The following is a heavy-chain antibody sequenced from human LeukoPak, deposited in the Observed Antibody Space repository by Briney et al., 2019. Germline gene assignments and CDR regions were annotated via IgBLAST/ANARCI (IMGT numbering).Heavy chain of an antibody. Sequence: PGGSLRLSCAASGFTFSSYTMSWVRQAPGKGLEWVAVISYDGSNKYNADSVKGRFTISRDNSKNTLYLQMNSLRAEDTAVYYCASWGSGYSYGSFDYWGQGTLVTVSS. CDR1: GFTFSSYT. D-gene: IGHD5-18*01. CDR2: ISYDGSNK. J-gene: IGHJ4*02. CDR3: ASWGSGYSYGSFDY. V-gene: IGHV3-30-3*01.